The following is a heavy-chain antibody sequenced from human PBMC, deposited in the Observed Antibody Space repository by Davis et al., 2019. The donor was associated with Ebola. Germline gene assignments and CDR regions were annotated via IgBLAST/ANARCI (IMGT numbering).Heavy chain of an antibody. CDR2: INPESGGI. CDR3: ARVHDGGNSAADY. V-gene: IGHV1-2*02. J-gene: IGHJ4*02. D-gene: IGHD4-23*01. CDR1: GYTFTAYY. Sequence: ASVKVSCKASGYTFTAYYMHWARQAPGQGLEWMGWINPESGGINYAQRFQGRVTLTRDTSISTAYMELSRLSSDDTAVYYCARVHDGGNSAADYWGQGSLVTVSS.